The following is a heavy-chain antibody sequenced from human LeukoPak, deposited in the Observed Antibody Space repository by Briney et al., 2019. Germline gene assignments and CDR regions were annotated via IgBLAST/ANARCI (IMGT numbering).Heavy chain of an antibody. CDR3: ARSNTQYYYDSSGYYGSDY. Sequence: SVKVSCKASGGTFSSYAISWVRQAPGQGLEWVGGIIPVFGTANYAQKFQGRVTITTDESTSTAYMELSSLRSEDTAVYYCARSNTQYYYDSSGYYGSDYWGQGTLVTVSS. CDR2: IIPVFGTA. V-gene: IGHV1-69*05. J-gene: IGHJ4*02. CDR1: GGTFSSYA. D-gene: IGHD3-22*01.